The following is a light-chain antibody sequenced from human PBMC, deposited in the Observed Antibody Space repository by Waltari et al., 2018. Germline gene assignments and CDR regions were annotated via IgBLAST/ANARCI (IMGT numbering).Light chain of an antibody. CDR1: QGISNY. CDR2: AAS. CDR3: QKYDSAPLT. Sequence: DIQMTQSPSSLSASVGDRVTITCRASQGISNYLAWYQQKPGKVPKLLIYAASASQSGVSSRISGSGSGTDFTLTITSLQPEDVATYYCQKYDSAPLTFGGGTKVEIK. J-gene: IGKJ4*01. V-gene: IGKV1-27*01.